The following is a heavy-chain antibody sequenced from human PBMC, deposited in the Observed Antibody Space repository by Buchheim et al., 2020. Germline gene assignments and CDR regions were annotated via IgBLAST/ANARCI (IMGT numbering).Heavy chain of an antibody. V-gene: IGHV3-15*01. Sequence: EVQLVESGGGLVKPGGSLRLSCAASGFTFSNAWMSWVRQAPGKGLEWVGRIKSKTDGGTTDYAAPEKGRFTISRDDSKKKLYLQMNSLKTEDTAVYYCTTVNYYDSSGYYYEFADYWGQGTL. J-gene: IGHJ4*02. D-gene: IGHD3-22*01. CDR2: IKSKTDGGTT. CDR3: TTVNYYDSSGYYYEFADY. CDR1: GFTFSNAW.